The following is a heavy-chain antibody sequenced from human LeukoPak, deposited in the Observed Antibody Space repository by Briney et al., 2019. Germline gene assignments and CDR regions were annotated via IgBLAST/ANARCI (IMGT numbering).Heavy chain of an antibody. Sequence: ASVKVSCKASGYTFTSCAVHWVRQAPGQRLEWMGWINAGSGNTKYSQKFQGRVTITRDTSASTVYMELSSLRSEDTAVYYCARESVYGRRFDPWGQGTLVTVSS. J-gene: IGHJ5*02. CDR3: ARESVYGRRFDP. V-gene: IGHV1-3*01. CDR1: GYTFTSCA. CDR2: INAGSGNT. D-gene: IGHD2-8*01.